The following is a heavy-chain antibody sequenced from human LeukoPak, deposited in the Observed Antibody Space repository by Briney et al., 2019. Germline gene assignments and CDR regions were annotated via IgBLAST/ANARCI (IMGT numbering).Heavy chain of an antibody. CDR3: ARTFPTVTAYFDY. CDR2: IYYSGST. Sequence: SQTLSLTCTVSGGSISSGDYYWSWIRQPPGKGLEWIGYIYYSGSTYYNPSLKSRVTISVDTSKNQFSLKLRSVTAADTAVYYCARTFPTVTAYFDYWGQGTLVTVSS. CDR1: GGSISSGDYY. J-gene: IGHJ4*02. V-gene: IGHV4-30-4*08. D-gene: IGHD4-17*01.